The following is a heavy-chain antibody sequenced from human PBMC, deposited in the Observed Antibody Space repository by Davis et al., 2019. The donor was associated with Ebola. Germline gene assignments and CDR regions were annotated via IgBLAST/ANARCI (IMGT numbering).Heavy chain of an antibody. CDR1: GFTFSSYA. D-gene: IGHD4-17*01. CDR3: AKPPLYGDYFFGWFDP. Sequence: PGGSLRLSCAASGFTFSSYAMSWVRQAPGKGLEWVSAISGSGGSTYYADSVKGRFTISRDNSKNTLYLQMNSLRAEDTAVYYCAKPPLYGDYFFGWFDPWGQGTLVTVSS. V-gene: IGHV3-23*01. CDR2: ISGSGGST. J-gene: IGHJ5*02.